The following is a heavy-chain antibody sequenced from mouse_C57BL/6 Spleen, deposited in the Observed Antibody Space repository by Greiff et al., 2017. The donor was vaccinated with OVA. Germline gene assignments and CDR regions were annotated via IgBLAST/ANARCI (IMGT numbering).Heavy chain of an antibody. CDR2: IWSGGST. CDR1: GFSLTSYG. Sequence: QVQLQQSGPSLVQPSQSLSITCTVSGFSLTSYGVHWVRQSPGKGLEWLGVIWSGGSTDYNAAFISRLSISKDNSKSQVFFKMNSLQADDTAIYYCARNGWGMDYWGQGTSVTVSS. D-gene: IGHD1-1*02. V-gene: IGHV2-2*01. J-gene: IGHJ4*01. CDR3: ARNGWGMDY.